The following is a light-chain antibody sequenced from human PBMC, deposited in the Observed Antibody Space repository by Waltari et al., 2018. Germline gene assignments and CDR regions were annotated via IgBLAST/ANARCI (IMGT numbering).Light chain of an antibody. CDR3: QQHNTNPRT. CDR2: KAS. J-gene: IGKJ1*01. Sequence: DIQITQSPSSLSASVGDRVTIPCRASQGISSYLAWYQQKPGKAPKLLIYKASTLQSGVPSRFSGSGSGTDFTLTISSLQPEDFATYYCQQHNTNPRTFGQGTKVEIK. CDR1: QGISSY. V-gene: IGKV1-9*01.